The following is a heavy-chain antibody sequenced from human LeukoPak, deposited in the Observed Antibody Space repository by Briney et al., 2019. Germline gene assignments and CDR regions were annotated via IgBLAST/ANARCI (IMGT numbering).Heavy chain of an antibody. Sequence: SETLSLTCTVSGGSISRYYGSWIRQPPGKGLEWIGYIYYSGSTNYNPSLKSRVTISVDTSKNQFSLKLSSVTAADTAVYYCARVGARYYFDYWGQGTLVTVSS. V-gene: IGHV4-59*01. CDR3: ARVGARYYFDY. CDR1: GGSISRYY. CDR2: IYYSGST. J-gene: IGHJ4*02. D-gene: IGHD1-26*01.